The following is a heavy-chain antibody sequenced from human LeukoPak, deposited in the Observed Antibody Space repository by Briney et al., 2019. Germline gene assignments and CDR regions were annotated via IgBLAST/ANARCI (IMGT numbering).Heavy chain of an antibody. CDR3: ARESTSTD. CDR2: INPSGGGT. Sequence: ASVKVSCKASGYSFTSYNMHWVRQAPGQGLEWMGMINPSGGGTTYAQKFQGRVTVTRDTSTSTAYMELSSLRSEDTAVYYCARESTSTDWGQGTLVTVSS. CDR1: GYSFTSYN. J-gene: IGHJ4*02. D-gene: IGHD2-2*01. V-gene: IGHV1-46*01.